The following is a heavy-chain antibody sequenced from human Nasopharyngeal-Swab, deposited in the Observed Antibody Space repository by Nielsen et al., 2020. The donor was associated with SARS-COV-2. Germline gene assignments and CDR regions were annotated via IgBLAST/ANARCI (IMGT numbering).Heavy chain of an antibody. J-gene: IGHJ5*02. CDR2: INHSGST. CDR3: ARGPRTIFGVVISGFDP. V-gene: IGHV4-34*01. Sequence: SETLSLTCAVYGGSFSGYYWSWIRQPPGKGLEWIGEINHSGSTNYNPSLKSRVTISVDTSKNQFSLKLSSVTAADTAAYYCARGPRTIFGVVISGFDPWGQGTLVTVSS. D-gene: IGHD3-3*01. CDR1: GGSFSGYY.